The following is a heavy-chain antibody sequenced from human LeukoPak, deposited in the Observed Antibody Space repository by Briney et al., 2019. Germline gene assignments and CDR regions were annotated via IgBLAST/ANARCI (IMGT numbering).Heavy chain of an antibody. CDR3: ARGFTAGLDY. CDR1: GFTFSDYY. Sequence: PGGSLRLSCAASGFTFSDYYMSWIRQAPGKGLEWVSCISSSSSYTNYADSVKGRFTISRDNAKNSLYLQMNSLRAGDTAVYFCARGFTAGLDYWGQGTPVPVSS. CDR2: ISSSSSYT. J-gene: IGHJ4*02. D-gene: IGHD1-1*01. V-gene: IGHV3-11*05.